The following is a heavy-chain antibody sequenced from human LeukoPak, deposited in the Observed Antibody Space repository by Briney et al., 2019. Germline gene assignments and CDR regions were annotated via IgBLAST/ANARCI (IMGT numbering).Heavy chain of an antibody. D-gene: IGHD3-22*01. CDR3: ARDRPYYYDSSGHKADDAFDI. V-gene: IGHV1-46*01. J-gene: IGHJ3*02. CDR1: GYTFTSYY. CDR2: INPSGGST. Sequence: ASVKVSCKASGYTFTSYYMHWVRQAPGQGLELMGIINPSGGSTSYAQKFQGRVTMTRDTSTSTVYMELSSLRSEDTAVYYCARDRPYYYDSSGHKADDAFDIWGQGTMVTVSS.